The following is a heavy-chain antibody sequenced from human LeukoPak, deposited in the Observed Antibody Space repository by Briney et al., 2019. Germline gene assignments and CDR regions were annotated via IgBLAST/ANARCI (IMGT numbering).Heavy chain of an antibody. CDR1: GFTLSSYS. D-gene: IGHD6-6*01. CDR2: ISSSSSYI. J-gene: IGHJ4*02. Sequence: PGGSLRLSCAASGFTLSSYSMNWVRQAPGKGLEWVSFISSSSSYIYYADSLKGRFTISRDNAKNSLYLQMNSLRAEDTAMYYCARGEWSSSPFDYWGQGTLVTVSS. V-gene: IGHV3-21*01. CDR3: ARGEWSSSPFDY.